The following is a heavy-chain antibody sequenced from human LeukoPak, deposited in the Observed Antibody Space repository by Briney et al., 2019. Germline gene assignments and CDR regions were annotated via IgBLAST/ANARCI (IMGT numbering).Heavy chain of an antibody. V-gene: IGHV4-34*01. J-gene: IGHJ4*02. CDR2: INHSGST. CDR1: GGSLSGYY. D-gene: IGHD2-21*01. CDR3: ARLGPGWGLYYFDY. Sequence: PSETLSLTCAVYGGSLSGYYWSWIRQPPGKGLEWIGEINHSGSTNYNPSLKSRVTISVDTSKNQFSLKLSSVTAADTAVYYCARLGPGWGLYYFDYWGQGTLVTVSS.